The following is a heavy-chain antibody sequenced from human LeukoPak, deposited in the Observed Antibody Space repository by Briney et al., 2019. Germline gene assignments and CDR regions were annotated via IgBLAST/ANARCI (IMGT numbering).Heavy chain of an antibody. CDR1: GYTFTSYD. D-gene: IGHD3-22*01. CDR3: EREASVYDSSGYYDAFDI. CDR2: MNPNSGNT. V-gene: IGHV1-8*01. Sequence: GASVKVSCKASGYTFTSYDINWVRQATGQGLEWMGWMNPNSGNTGYAQKFQGRLTMTRNSPVSTAYMELSSLRSEDTAVYYCEREASVYDSSGYYDAFDIWGQGTMVTVSS. J-gene: IGHJ3*02.